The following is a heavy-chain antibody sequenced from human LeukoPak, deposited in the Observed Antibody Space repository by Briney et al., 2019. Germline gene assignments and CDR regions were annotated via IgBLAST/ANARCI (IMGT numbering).Heavy chain of an antibody. V-gene: IGHV1-69*05. CDR1: GGTFSSYA. CDR3: GGPTDGSHYYFDY. D-gene: IGHD1-26*01. CDR2: IIPIFGTA. J-gene: IGHJ4*02. Sequence: SVKVSRKASGGTFSSYAISWVRQAPGEGLEWMGRIIPIFGTANYAQKFQGRVTITTDESTSTAYMELSSLRSEDTAVYYCGGPTDGSHYYFDYWGQGTLVTVSS.